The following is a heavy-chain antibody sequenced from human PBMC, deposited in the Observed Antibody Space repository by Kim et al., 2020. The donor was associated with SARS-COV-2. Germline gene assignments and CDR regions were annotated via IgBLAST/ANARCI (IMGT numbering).Heavy chain of an antibody. V-gene: IGHV1-24*01. Sequence: ASVKVSCKVSGYTLTELSMHWVRQAPGKGLEWMGGFDPEDGETIYAQKFQGRVTMTEDTSTDTAYMELSSLRSEDTAVYYCATDQGLLWFGDGYGMDVWGKGTTVTVSS. J-gene: IGHJ6*04. D-gene: IGHD3-10*01. CDR3: ATDQGLLWFGDGYGMDV. CDR2: FDPEDGET. CDR1: GYTLTELS.